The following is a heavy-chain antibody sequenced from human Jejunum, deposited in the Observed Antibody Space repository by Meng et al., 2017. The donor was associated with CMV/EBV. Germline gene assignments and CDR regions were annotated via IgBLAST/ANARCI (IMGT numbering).Heavy chain of an antibody. D-gene: IGHD3-3*01. J-gene: IGHJ1*01. CDR3: AREWIWSGPMED. V-gene: IGHV4-4*07. Sequence: QVDLKESGPGLVKSSETLSLTCTVSGGSINTYFWSWMRQPAGKGLEWIGRVSHSGSTEYNPSLESRVTLSVDTSENQLSLKVNSVTAADTAVYFCAREWIWSGPMEDWGQGTLVTASS. CDR1: GGSINTYF. CDR2: VSHSGST.